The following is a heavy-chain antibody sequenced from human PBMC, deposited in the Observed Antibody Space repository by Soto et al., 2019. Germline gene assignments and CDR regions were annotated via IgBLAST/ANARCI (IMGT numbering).Heavy chain of an antibody. CDR1: GGTFSSYA. Sequence: SVKVSCKASGGTFSSYAISWVRQAPGQGLEWMGGIIPILGTANYAQKFQGRVTMTRDTSISTAYMELSRLRSDDTAVYYCARVAPIAAAGILYNYYGMDVWGQGTTVTVSS. CDR2: IIPILGTA. V-gene: IGHV1-69*10. D-gene: IGHD6-13*01. J-gene: IGHJ6*02. CDR3: ARVAPIAAAGILYNYYGMDV.